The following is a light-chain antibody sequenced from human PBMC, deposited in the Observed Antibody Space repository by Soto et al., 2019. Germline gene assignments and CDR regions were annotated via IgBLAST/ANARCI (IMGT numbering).Light chain of an antibody. CDR3: SSYTTNITPVV. Sequence: QSALTQPASVSGSPGQSITISCTGTSSDVGAYIFVSWYQQHPGKAPKLMISEVTNRPSGVSNRFSGSKSGNTASLTISGLQAEDEADYYCSSYTTNITPVVFGGGTKLTVL. CDR1: SSDVGAYIF. J-gene: IGLJ2*01. CDR2: EVT. V-gene: IGLV2-14*01.